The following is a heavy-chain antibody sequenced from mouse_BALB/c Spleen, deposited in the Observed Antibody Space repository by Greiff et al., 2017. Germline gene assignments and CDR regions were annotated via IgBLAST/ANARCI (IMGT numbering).Heavy chain of an antibody. CDR3: ARDSIYYDYDPFDY. CDR2: IRNKANGYTT. CDR1: GFTFTDYY. V-gene: IGHV7-3*02. Sequence: DVMLVESGGGLVQPGGSLRLSCATSGFTFTDYYMSWVRQPPGKALEWLGFIRNKANGYTTEYSASVKGRFTISRDNSQSILYLQMNTLRAEDSATYYCARDSIYYDYDPFDYWGQGTTLTVSS. D-gene: IGHD2-4*01. J-gene: IGHJ2*01.